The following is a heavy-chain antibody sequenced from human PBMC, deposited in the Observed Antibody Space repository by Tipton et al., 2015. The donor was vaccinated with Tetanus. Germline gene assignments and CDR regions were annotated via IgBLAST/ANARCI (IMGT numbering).Heavy chain of an antibody. V-gene: IGHV3-23*01. CDR3: AKDGCFSVGCLGSDY. D-gene: IGHD5/OR15-5a*01. Sequence: SLRLSCTVSGGSISSYYWSWIRQPPGEGLEWVSGISGSDGSTYYADSVRGRFTISRDNSKNTLYLQMNSLRAEDTAVYYCAKDGCFSVGCLGSDYWGQGNLVTVSS. CDR2: ISGSDGST. J-gene: IGHJ4*02. CDR1: GGSISSYY.